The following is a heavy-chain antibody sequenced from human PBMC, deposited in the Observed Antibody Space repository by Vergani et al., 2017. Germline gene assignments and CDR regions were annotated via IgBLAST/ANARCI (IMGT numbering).Heavy chain of an antibody. D-gene: IGHD5-18*01. CDR2: IFYTGTS. J-gene: IGHJ4*02. V-gene: IGHV4-39*01. Sequence: QLQLQESGPGLLKPSETLSLTCSVSGTSISGSSDYWGWIRQPPGKGLEWICIIFYTGTSYYNPSLESRATNSVDTYKNQFSLKLKSVTAAETAVYYCARQFWGGGGYRFDHWGQGTLVTVSS. CDR1: GTSISGSSDY. CDR3: ARQFWGGGGYRFDH.